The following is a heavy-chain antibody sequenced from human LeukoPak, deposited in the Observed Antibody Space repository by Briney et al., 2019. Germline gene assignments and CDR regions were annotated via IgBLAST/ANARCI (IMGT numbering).Heavy chain of an antibody. CDR2: ISSNGGST. J-gene: IGHJ4*02. Sequence: GGSLRLSCAASGFTFSSYAMHWVRQAPGKGLEYVSAISSNGGSTYYANSVKGRFTISRDNSKNTLYLQMGSLRAEDMAVYYCARGGYGCYVSGFDYWGQGTLVTVSS. V-gene: IGHV3-64*01. CDR1: GFTFSSYA. CDR3: ARGGYGCYVSGFDY. D-gene: IGHD4-17*01.